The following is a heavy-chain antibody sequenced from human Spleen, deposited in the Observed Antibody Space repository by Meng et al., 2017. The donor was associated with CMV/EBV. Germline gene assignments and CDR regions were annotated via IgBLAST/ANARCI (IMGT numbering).Heavy chain of an antibody. V-gene: IGHV3-7*01. CDR2: IKQDGSEK. J-gene: IGHJ6*02. CDR1: GFSFSSYW. D-gene: IGHD2-2*01. Sequence: GESLKISCAASGFSFSSYWMSWVRQAPGKGLEWVANIKQDGSEKYYVDSVKGRFTISRDNAKNSLYLQMNSLRGEDTAVYYCARESQLLSNAKYYYGMDVWGQGTTVTVSS. CDR3: ARESQLLSNAKYYYGMDV.